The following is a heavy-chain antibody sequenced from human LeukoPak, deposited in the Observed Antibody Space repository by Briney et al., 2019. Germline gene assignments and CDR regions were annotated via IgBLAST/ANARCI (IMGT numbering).Heavy chain of an antibody. CDR2: MNPNSGNT. V-gene: IGHV1-8*03. CDR3: ARGLDFYGSSLYLQ. J-gene: IGHJ1*01. D-gene: IGHD3-22*01. CDR1: GYTFTSYG. Sequence: ASVKVSCKASGYTFTSYGINWVRQATGQGLEWMGWMNPNSGNTGYAQKFQGRVTITRNTSISTAYMELSSLRSEDTAAYYCARGLDFYGSSLYLQWGESTLVTVSS.